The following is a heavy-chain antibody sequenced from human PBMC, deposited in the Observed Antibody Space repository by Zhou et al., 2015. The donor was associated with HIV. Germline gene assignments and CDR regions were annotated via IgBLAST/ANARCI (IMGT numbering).Heavy chain of an antibody. CDR2: INPRSGKT. V-gene: IGHV1-2*02. CDR1: GYPFTGYY. J-gene: IGHJ4*02. CDR3: ARGRPSGWYEWGF. Sequence: QVQVVQSGAEVKKPGASVKVSCKASGYPFTGYYIHWVRQAPGQGLEWMGWINPRSGKTDYAQKFQGRVTMTRDTSITTAYMELSSLRSDDTAIYYCARGRPSGWYEWGFWGQGTLVTVSS. D-gene: IGHD6-19*01.